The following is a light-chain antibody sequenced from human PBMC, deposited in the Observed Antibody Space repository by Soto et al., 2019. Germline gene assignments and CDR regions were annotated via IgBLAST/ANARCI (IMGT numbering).Light chain of an antibody. CDR3: SSFAGNNNLV. V-gene: IGLV2-8*01. Sequence: QSALTQPPSASGSPGQSVTISCTGTSSDVGGYNYVSWYQQHPGKAPELMISEVSKRPSGVPDRFSGSKSGNTASLTGSGLQAEDEAHYYCSSFAGNNNLVFGGGTKLSVL. J-gene: IGLJ2*01. CDR2: EVS. CDR1: SSDVGGYNY.